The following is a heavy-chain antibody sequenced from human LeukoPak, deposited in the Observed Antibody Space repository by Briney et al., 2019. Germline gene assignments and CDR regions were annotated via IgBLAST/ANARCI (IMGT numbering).Heavy chain of an antibody. J-gene: IGHJ4*02. Sequence: GGSLRLSCTASGFTFSNYEFNWVRQAPGKGLEWLSYISSSSRHIYYADSVKGRFTISRDISKNTLYLQMNSLRAEDTAMYYCARLGFVVPAVIFDYWGQGTLVTVSS. CDR3: ARLGFVVPAVIFDY. V-gene: IGHV3-21*05. CDR1: GFTFSNYE. CDR2: ISSSSRHI. D-gene: IGHD2-2*02.